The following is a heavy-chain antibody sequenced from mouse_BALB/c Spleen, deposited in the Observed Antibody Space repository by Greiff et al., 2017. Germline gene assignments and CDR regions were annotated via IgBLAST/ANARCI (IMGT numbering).Heavy chain of an antibody. CDR3: ARSHLISTVVPYAMDY. D-gene: IGHD1-1*01. Sequence: QVHVKQSGAELVKPGASVKLSCKASGYTFTSYWMHWVKQRPGQGLEWIGEINPSNGRTNYNEKFKSKATLTVDKSSSTAYMQLSSLTSEDSAVYYCARSHLISTVVPYAMDYWGQGTSVTVSS. J-gene: IGHJ4*01. V-gene: IGHV1S81*02. CDR2: INPSNGRT. CDR1: GYTFTSYW.